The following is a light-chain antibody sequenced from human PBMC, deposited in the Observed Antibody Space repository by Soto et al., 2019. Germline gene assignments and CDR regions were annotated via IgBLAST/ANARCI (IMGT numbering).Light chain of an antibody. CDR1: QSVLYSSDNKNQ. CDR3: QQYYSVPVT. CDR2: WAS. J-gene: IGKJ4*01. V-gene: IGKV4-1*01. Sequence: DIVMTQSPDSLAVSLGERATINCKSSQSVLYSSDNKNQLAWYQQKPGQPPKLLIYWASTRESGVPDRFSGSGSGTDFTLTITNLQAEDVAVYYCQQYYSVPVTFGGGTKVEIK.